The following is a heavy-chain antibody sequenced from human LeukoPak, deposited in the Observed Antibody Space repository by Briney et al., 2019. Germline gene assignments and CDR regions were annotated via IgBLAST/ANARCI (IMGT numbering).Heavy chain of an antibody. D-gene: IGHD3-3*01. CDR1: GGSISSYY. V-gene: IGHV4-59*12. J-gene: IGHJ4*02. Sequence: SSETLSLTCTVSGGSISSYYWSWIRQPPGKGLEWIGYIYYSGSTNYNPSLKSRVTISVDTSKNQFSLKLSSVTAADTAVYYCARSPPQYYDFWSGHPFDYWGQGTLVTVSS. CDR3: ARSPPQYYDFWSGHPFDY. CDR2: IYYSGST.